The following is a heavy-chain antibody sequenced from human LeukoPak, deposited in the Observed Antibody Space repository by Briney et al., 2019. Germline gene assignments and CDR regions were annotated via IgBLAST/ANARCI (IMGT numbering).Heavy chain of an antibody. CDR3: ARGNEAYSSGWYFDY. CDR1: GYTFTGYY. Sequence: ASVKVSCKASGYTFTGYYMHWVRQAPGQGLEWMGWINPNSGGTNYARKFQGRVTMTRDTSISTAYMELSRLRSDDTAVYYCARGNEAYSSGWYFDYWGQGTLVTVSS. D-gene: IGHD6-19*01. V-gene: IGHV1-2*02. J-gene: IGHJ4*02. CDR2: INPNSGGT.